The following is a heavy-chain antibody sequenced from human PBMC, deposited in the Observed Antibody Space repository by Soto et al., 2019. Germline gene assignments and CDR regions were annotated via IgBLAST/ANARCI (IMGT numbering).Heavy chain of an antibody. J-gene: IGHJ3*02. CDR1: GFTFSTYA. Sequence: QVQLLESGGGVVQPGRSLRLSCAASGFTFSTYAMHWVRQAPGKGLEWVAVISYDGSNKYYADSVKGRFTISRDNSKNTLYLQMNSLGTEDTAVYYCARGGKDGYRKDAFDIWGQGTMVTVSS. CDR2: ISYDGSNK. V-gene: IGHV3-30-3*01. CDR3: ARGGKDGYRKDAFDI. D-gene: IGHD5-12*01.